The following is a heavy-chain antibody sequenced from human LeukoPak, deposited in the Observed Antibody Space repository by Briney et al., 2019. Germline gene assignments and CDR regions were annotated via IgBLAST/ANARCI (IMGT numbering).Heavy chain of an antibody. V-gene: IGHV3-7*03. CDR1: GFTFSSYW. J-gene: IGHJ4*02. D-gene: IGHD1-26*01. CDR3: ARDRTVGATPIFDY. CDR2: IKQDGNEK. Sequence: TGGSLRLSCAASGFTFSSYWMSWVHQAPGKGLEWVANIKQDGNEKYYVDSVKGRFTISRDNAKNSLYLQMNTLRAEDTAVYYCARDRTVGATPIFDYWGQGTLVTVSS.